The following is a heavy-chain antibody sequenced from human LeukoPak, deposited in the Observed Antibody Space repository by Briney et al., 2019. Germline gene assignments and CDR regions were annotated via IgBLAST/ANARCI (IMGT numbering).Heavy chain of an antibody. J-gene: IGHJ4*02. V-gene: IGHV3-66*01. CDR3: AKGGVGELPHSH. Sequence: PGGSLRLSCAASGFTVSDNYMSWVRQAPGKGLEWVSVFYSGGSTRYADSVKGRFTISRDNSKNTLYLQLDSLRAEDTAVYYCAKGGVGELPHSHWGQGTLVTVSS. D-gene: IGHD3-10*01. CDR1: GFTVSDNY. CDR2: FYSGGST.